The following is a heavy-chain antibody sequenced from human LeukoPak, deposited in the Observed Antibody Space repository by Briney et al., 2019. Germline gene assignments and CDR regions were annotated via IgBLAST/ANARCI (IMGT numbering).Heavy chain of an antibody. J-gene: IGHJ4*02. Sequence: SLRPAWPPATLTFTSESVGCDRHAPGEGLEWDSVIIGSIGTTYYADSRTDWFTIYRDHPKNTTYMQMTCLMTEDTAVNYCAQGTRPYRRYDPFHCWGQGTLVSVCS. CDR2: IIGSIGTT. CDR1: TLTFTSES. V-gene: IGHV3-23*01. CDR3: AQGTRPYRRYDPFHC. D-gene: IGHD5-12*01.